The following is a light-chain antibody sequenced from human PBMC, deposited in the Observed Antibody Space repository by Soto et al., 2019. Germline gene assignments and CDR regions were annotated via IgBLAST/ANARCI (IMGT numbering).Light chain of an antibody. J-gene: IGLJ3*02. V-gene: IGLV1-40*01. CDR3: QSYDSSLSTWV. CDR2: DNT. Sequence: QSVLTQPPSVSGAPGQRVTISCTGSSSNIGAGYYDVHWYQQLPGTAPKLLIYDNTNRPSGVPYRFSASKSGTSASLAITGLQAEDEADYYCQSYDSSLSTWVFGGGTKLTVL. CDR1: SSNIGAGYYD.